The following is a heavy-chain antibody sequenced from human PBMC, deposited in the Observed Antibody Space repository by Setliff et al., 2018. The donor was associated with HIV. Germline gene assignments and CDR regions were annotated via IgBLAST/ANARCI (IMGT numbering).Heavy chain of an antibody. CDR1: GFTFTNYY. Sequence: GGSLRLSCAASGFTFTNYYMSWIRQAPGKGLELLSYISVSGTDIKYADSVKGRFTISRDNAKNSLYLQMNSLRAEDTAVYYCARENNFDYWGQGTLVTVSS. CDR3: ARENNFDY. CDR2: ISVSGTDI. J-gene: IGHJ4*02. V-gene: IGHV3-11*04.